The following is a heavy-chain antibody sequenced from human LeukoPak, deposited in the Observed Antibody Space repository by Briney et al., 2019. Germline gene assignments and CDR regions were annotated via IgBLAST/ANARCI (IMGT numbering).Heavy chain of an antibody. V-gene: IGHV4-39*07. J-gene: IGHJ6*03. CDR1: GGSISSSSYY. Sequence: SETLSLTCTVSGGSISSSSYYWGWIRQPPGKGLEWIGSIYYSGSTYYNPSLKSRVTISVDTSKNQFSLKLSSVTAADTAVYYCARDHPTPNTGYMDVWGKGTTVTVSS. CDR2: IYYSGST. CDR3: ARDHPTPNTGYMDV. D-gene: IGHD1-1*01.